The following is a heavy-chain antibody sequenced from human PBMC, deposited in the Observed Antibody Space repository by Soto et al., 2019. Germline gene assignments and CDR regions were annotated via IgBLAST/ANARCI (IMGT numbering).Heavy chain of an antibody. CDR1: GSSFSIYY. CDR3: ARGRVATT. Sequence: ASVKVSCKASGSSFSIYYIRWVRQAPGQGLEWMGIINPSGGSTSYAQKFQGRVTMTRDTSTSTVYMELSSLRSEDTAVYYCARGRVATTWGQGTLVTVSS. D-gene: IGHD5-12*01. CDR2: INPSGGST. J-gene: IGHJ5*02. V-gene: IGHV1-46*03.